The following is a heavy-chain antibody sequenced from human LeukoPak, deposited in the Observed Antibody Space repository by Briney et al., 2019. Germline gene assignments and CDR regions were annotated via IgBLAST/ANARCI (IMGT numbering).Heavy chain of an antibody. V-gene: IGHV3-7*01. CDR1: EFTFSTYW. D-gene: IGHD6-19*01. Sequence: PGGSLRLSCAASEFTFSTYWMSWVRQAPGKGLEWVANIKQDGSEKYYMDSVKGRFTISRDTAKNSLYLQMNSLRAEDTAVYYCARAVAGIYYYYYYYMDVWGKGTTVTVSS. CDR2: IKQDGSEK. J-gene: IGHJ6*03. CDR3: ARAVAGIYYYYYYYMDV.